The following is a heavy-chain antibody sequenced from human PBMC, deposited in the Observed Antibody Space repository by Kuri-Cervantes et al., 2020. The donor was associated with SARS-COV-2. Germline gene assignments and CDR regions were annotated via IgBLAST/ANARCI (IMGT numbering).Heavy chain of an antibody. CDR2: ISAYNGNT. CDR3: AREKLRYFDWSKPPTPEYYFDY. CDR1: GYTFTSYG. V-gene: IGHV1-18*01. D-gene: IGHD3-9*01. Sequence: ASVKVSCKASGYTFTSYGISWVRQAPGQGLEWMGWISAYNGNTNYAQKLQGRVTMTTDTPTSTAYMELRSLRSDGTAVYYCAREKLRYFDWSKPPTPEYYFDYWGQGTLVTVSS. J-gene: IGHJ4*02.